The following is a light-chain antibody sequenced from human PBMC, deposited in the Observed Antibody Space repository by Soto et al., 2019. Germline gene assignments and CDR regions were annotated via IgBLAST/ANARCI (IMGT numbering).Light chain of an antibody. Sequence: EIVMTQSPASLSVSPGDGATLSCRASQSVASNVAWYQQKPGQGPRLLIHGASTRAVGVPARFSGSGSRTDFTLPMCIPQSEDFAVYYCHQYHNWPPQYTFSQGTTRQIK. CDR2: GAS. CDR1: QSVASN. J-gene: IGKJ2*01. V-gene: IGKV3-15*01. CDR3: HQYHNWPPQYT.